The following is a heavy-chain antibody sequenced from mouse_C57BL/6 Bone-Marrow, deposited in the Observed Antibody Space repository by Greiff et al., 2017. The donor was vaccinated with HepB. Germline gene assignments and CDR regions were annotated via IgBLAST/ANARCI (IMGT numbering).Heavy chain of an antibody. CDR2: INPNNGGT. D-gene: IGHD2-4*01. V-gene: IGHV1-18*01. Sequence: EVQLQQSGPELVKPGASVKIPCKASGYTFTDYNMDWVKQSHGKSLEWIGDINPNNGGTIYNQKFKGKATLTVDKSSSTAYMELRSLTSEDTAVYYCARKWDYDGFAYWGQGTLVTVSA. CDR1: GYTFTDYN. J-gene: IGHJ3*01. CDR3: ARKWDYDGFAY.